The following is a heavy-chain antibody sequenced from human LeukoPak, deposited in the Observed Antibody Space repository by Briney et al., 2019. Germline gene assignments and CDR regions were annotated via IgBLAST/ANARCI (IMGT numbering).Heavy chain of an antibody. J-gene: IGHJ4*02. CDR3: ATPSGGSRRYFDY. CDR1: GGTFSSYA. CDR2: IIPIFGIA. V-gene: IGHV1-69*04. D-gene: IGHD3-16*01. Sequence: ASVKVSCKASGGTFSSYAISWVRQAPGQGLEWMGRIIPIFGIANYAQRFQGRVTITADKSTSTAYMELSSLRSEDTAVYYCATPSGGSRRYFDYWGQGTLVTVSP.